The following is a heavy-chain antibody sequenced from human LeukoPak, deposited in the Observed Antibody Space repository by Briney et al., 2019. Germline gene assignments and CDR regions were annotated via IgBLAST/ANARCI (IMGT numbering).Heavy chain of an antibody. V-gene: IGHV3-30*04. J-gene: IGHJ6*03. Sequence: PGGSLRLSCAASGFTFSSCAMHWVRQAPGKGLEWVAVISYDGSNKYYADSVKGRFTISRDNSKNTLYLQMNSLRAEDTAVYYCARDRAGVATSRRWYMDVWGKGTTVTVSS. CDR1: GFTFSSCA. CDR2: ISYDGSNK. D-gene: IGHD5-12*01. CDR3: ARDRAGVATSRRWYMDV.